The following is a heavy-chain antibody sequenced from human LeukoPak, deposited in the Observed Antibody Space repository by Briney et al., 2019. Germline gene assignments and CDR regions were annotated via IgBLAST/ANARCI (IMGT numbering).Heavy chain of an antibody. V-gene: IGHV3-7*01. CDR2: IKEDGDEQ. Sequence: GSLRLSCAASAFSFSSYWMSWVRQAPGEGLEWVANIKEDGDEQYYVDSLKGRSTISRDNAKNSLYLQMNSLRAEDTSVYYCVRDSYSRDLDYWGQGTLVTVSS. CDR1: AFSFSSYW. CDR3: VRDSYSRDLDY. J-gene: IGHJ4*02. D-gene: IGHD3-22*01.